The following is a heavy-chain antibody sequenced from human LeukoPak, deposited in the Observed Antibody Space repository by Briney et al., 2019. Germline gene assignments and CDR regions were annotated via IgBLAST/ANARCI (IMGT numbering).Heavy chain of an antibody. D-gene: IGHD2-2*01. CDR3: ARVLSSTFDY. Sequence: PSETLSLTCTVSGGSISSSTSYWGWIRQPPGKGLEWIGSLYYSGSTYSNPSLKSRVTIPADTSKSQFSLKLSSVTAADTAVYYCARVLSSTFDYWGQGTLVTVSS. CDR1: GGSISSSTSY. V-gene: IGHV4-39*07. J-gene: IGHJ4*02. CDR2: LYYSGST.